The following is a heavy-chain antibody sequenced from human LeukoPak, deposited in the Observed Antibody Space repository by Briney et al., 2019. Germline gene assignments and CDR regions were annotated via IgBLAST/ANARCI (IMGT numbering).Heavy chain of an antibody. CDR1: GYTFTGYY. CDR3: ARDDSYAPPVDI. Sequence: GASVKVSCKASGYTFTGYYMHWVRQAPGQGLGWMGRIIPILGIANYAQKFQGRVTITADKSTSTAYMELSSLRSEDTAVYYCARDDSYAPPVDIWGQGTMVTVSS. D-gene: IGHD5-18*01. CDR2: IIPILGIA. J-gene: IGHJ3*02. V-gene: IGHV1-69*04.